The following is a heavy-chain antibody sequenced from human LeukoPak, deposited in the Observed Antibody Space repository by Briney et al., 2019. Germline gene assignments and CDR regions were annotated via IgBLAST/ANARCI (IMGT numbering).Heavy chain of an antibody. D-gene: IGHD3-22*01. CDR2: ISYDGSKK. Sequence: PGGSLRLSCVASGFTFSTYAMHWVRQAPGKGLEWVTVISYDGSKKYYADSVKGRSTISRDNSKNTLYLQVDSLRPEDTAVYYCAKPYDSSLYTNLDYWGQGTLVTVSS. CDR3: AKPYDSSLYTNLDY. V-gene: IGHV3-30-3*02. J-gene: IGHJ4*02. CDR1: GFTFSTYA.